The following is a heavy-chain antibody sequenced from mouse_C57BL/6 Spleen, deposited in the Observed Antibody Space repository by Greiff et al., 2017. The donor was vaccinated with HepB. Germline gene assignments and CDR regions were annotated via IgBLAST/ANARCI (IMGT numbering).Heavy chain of an antibody. CDR2: INPNNGGT. V-gene: IGHV1-26*01. CDR3: APQYHGGVDAMDY. Sequence: VQLQQSGPELVKPGASVKISCKASGYTFTDYYMNWVKQSHGKSLEWIGDINPNNGGTSYNQKFKGKATLTVDKSSSTAYMELRSLTSEDSAVYYCAPQYHGGVDAMDYWGQGTSVTVSS. J-gene: IGHJ4*01. CDR1: GYTFTDYY. D-gene: IGHD2-10*02.